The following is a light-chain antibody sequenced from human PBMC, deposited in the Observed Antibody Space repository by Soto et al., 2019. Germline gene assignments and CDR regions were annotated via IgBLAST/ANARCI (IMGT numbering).Light chain of an antibody. J-gene: IGKJ3*01. Sequence: EIVLTQSPATLSLSPGERVTLSCRASQSVSSFLAWYQHKPGQAPRLLIYDASNRATGVPARISGSGSGTDFTLTISRLEPEDFAVYYCQQRSNWPGTFGPGTKVDIK. CDR2: DAS. CDR1: QSVSSF. V-gene: IGKV3-11*01. CDR3: QQRSNWPGT.